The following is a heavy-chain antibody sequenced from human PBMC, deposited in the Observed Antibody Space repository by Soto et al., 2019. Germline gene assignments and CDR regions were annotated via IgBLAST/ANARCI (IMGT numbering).Heavy chain of an antibody. J-gene: IGHJ3*02. CDR2: INPNSGGT. Sequence: ASVRVSCKASGYTFTGYYMHWVRQAPGQGLEWMGWINPNSGGTNYAQKFQGRVTMTRDTSISTAYMELSRLRSDDTAVYYCARLSSGWSPGAFDIWGQGTMVTVSS. CDR1: GYTFTGYY. D-gene: IGHD6-19*01. CDR3: ARLSSGWSPGAFDI. V-gene: IGHV1-2*02.